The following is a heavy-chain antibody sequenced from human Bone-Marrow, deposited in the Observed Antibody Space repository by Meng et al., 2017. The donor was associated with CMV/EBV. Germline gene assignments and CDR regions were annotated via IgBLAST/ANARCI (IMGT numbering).Heavy chain of an antibody. D-gene: IGHD3-3*02. Sequence: SGPTLVKPTQTLTLTCTFSGFSLSTSGMRVSWIRQPPGKALEWLARLDWDDDKFYSTSLKTRLTISKDTSKNQVVLTMTNLDPVDTATYYCAHNSIFGVGGMDVWGQGTTVTVSS. CDR2: LDWDDDK. J-gene: IGHJ6*02. CDR1: GFSLSTSGMR. V-gene: IGHV2-70D*14. CDR3: AHNSIFGVGGMDV.